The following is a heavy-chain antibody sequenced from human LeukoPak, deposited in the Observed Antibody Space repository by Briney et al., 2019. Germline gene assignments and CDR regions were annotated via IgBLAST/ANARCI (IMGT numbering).Heavy chain of an antibody. CDR3: ARRRAEGGSNGHYNWFDP. CDR1: GGSINNYY. CDR2: IYYRGST. V-gene: IGHV4-59*01. Sequence: SETLSLTCTVSGGSINNYYWSWIRQPPGKGLEWIGYIYYRGSTNYNPSLKSRVTFSVDTSKNQFSLKLNSVTAADTAVYYCARRRAEGGSNGHYNWFDPWGQGILVTVSS. D-gene: IGHD6-13*01. J-gene: IGHJ5*02.